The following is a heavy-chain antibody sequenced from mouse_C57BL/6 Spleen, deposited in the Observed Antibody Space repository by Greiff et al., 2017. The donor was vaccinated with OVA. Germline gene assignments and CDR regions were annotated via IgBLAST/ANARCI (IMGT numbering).Heavy chain of an antibody. V-gene: IGHV1-55*01. CDR2: IYPGSGST. D-gene: IGHD1-1*01. Sequence: QVQLQQPGAELVKPGASVKMSCKASGYTFTSYWITWVKQRPGQGLEWIGDIYPGSGSTNYNEKFKSKATRTVDTSSSTAYMQLSSLTSEDSAVYYCARNYGSSMDFDVWGTGTTVTVSS. CDR1: GYTFTSYW. CDR3: ARNYGSSMDFDV. J-gene: IGHJ1*03.